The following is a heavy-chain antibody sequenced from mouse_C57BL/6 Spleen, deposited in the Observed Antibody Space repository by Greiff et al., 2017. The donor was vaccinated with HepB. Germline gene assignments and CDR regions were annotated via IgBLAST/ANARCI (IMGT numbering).Heavy chain of an antibody. Sequence: QVQLKQPGAELVMPGASVKLSCKASGYTFTSYWMHWVKQRPGQGLEWIGEIDPSDSYTNYNQKFKGKSTLTVDKSSSTAYMQLSSLTSEDSAVYYCARLYDGYYEVDYWGQGTTLTVSS. D-gene: IGHD2-3*01. CDR2: IDPSDSYT. CDR3: ARLYDGYYEVDY. V-gene: IGHV1-69*01. CDR1: GYTFTSYW. J-gene: IGHJ2*01.